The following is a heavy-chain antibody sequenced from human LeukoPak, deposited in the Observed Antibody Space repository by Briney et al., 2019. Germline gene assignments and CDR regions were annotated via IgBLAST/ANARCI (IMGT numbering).Heavy chain of an antibody. V-gene: IGHV3-7*01. Sequence: GGSLRLSCAASGFTFSDYAMSWVRQAPRKGLEWVANIKQDDSGIRYVDSVRGRFTISRDNAKNLLYLQMNSLRAEDTAVYYCARDRGIAADGTVGWFDPWGQGTLVAVSS. CDR3: ARDRGIAADGTVGWFDP. CDR2: IKQDDSGI. CDR1: GFTFSDYA. D-gene: IGHD6-13*01. J-gene: IGHJ5*02.